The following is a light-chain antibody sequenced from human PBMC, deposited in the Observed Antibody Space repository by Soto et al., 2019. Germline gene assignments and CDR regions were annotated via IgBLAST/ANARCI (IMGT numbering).Light chain of an antibody. V-gene: IGLV2-14*03. J-gene: IGLJ1*01. CDR2: DVS. CDR1: SADVGAYNY. Sequence: QSALTQPASVSGSPGQSITISCTGTSADVGAYNYVSWHQHHPGKAPKLLIYDVSNRPSGVSDRFSGSKSGNTGSLTISVLQTEDEADYHCSSYTSTSTPFVFGTGTKLTVL. CDR3: SSYTSTSTPFV.